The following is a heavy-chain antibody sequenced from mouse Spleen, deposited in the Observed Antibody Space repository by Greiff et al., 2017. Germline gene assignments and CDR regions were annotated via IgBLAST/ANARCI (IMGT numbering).Heavy chain of an antibody. CDR3: ARRGYYGRFAY. CDR2: ISSGGGNT. V-gene: IGHV5-9-3*01. Sequence: EVQLVESGGGLVKLGGSLKLSCAASGFTFSSYAMSWVRQTPEKRLEWVATISSGGGNTYYPDSVKGRFTISRDNAKNTLYLQMSSLKSEDTAMYYCARRGYYGRFAYWGQGTLVTVSA. CDR1: GFTFSSYA. J-gene: IGHJ3*01. D-gene: IGHD2-3*01.